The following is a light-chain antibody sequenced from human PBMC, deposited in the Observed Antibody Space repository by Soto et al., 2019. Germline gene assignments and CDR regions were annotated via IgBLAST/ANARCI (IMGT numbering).Light chain of an antibody. V-gene: IGKV3-11*01. CDR1: QSVSHA. J-gene: IGKJ5*01. CDR3: QQRGSWPPSIT. CDR2: DAS. Sequence: EVVLTQSPATLSLSPGDRAALGCRASQSVSHALAWYQQKPGQAPRLLIHDASSRATGIPARFSGSRSETDFTLTISSLEPEDFAVYYCQQRGSWPPSITFGQGTRLEIK.